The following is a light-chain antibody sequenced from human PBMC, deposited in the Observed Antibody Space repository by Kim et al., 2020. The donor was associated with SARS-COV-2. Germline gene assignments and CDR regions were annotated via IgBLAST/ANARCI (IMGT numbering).Light chain of an antibody. Sequence: LSPGERATLSCRASQSVSSSYLASYQQKPGQAPRLLIYGASSRATGIPDRFSGSGSGTDFTLTISRLEPKDFAVYYCHQYGSSPSTFGQGTKLEI. J-gene: IGKJ2*02. V-gene: IGKV3-20*01. CDR2: GAS. CDR3: HQYGSSPST. CDR1: QSVSSSY.